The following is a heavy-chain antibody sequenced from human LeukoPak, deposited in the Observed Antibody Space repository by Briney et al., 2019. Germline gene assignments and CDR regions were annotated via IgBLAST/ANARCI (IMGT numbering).Heavy chain of an antibody. J-gene: IGHJ4*02. CDR3: AKAHLKAAAIAVAGRPFDY. V-gene: IGHV3-23*01. CDR1: GFIFSSYA. CDR2: ISGSGGST. Sequence: GGSLRLSCAASGFIFSSYAMSWVRQAPGKGLEWVSTISGSGGSTYYADSVKGRFTISRDNSENTLYLQMNSLRAEDTAVYYCAKAHLKAAAIAVAGRPFDYWGQGTLVTVSS. D-gene: IGHD6-19*01.